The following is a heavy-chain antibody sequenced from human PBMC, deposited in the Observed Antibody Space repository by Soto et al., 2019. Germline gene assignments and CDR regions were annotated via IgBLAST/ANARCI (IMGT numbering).Heavy chain of an antibody. D-gene: IGHD4-17*01. CDR2: INHSGST. V-gene: IGHV4-34*01. CDR3: ARGAHYGDYAFDI. CDR1: GGSFSGYY. Sequence: SETLSLTCAVYGGSFSGYYWSWIRQPPGKGLEWIGEINHSGSTNYNPSLKSRVTISVDTSKNQFSLKLSSVTAADTAVYYCARGAHYGDYAFDIWGQGTMVTVSS. J-gene: IGHJ3*02.